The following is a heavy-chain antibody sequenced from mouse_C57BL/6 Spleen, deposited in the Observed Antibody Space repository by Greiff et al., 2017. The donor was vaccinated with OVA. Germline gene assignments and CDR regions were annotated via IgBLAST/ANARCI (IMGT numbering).Heavy chain of an antibody. D-gene: IGHD4-1*01. Sequence: VQLVESGPELVKPGASVKISCKASGYAFSSSWMNWVKQRPGKGLEWIGRIYPGDGDTNYNGKFKGKATLTADKSSSTAYMQLSSLTSEDSAVYFCARSREANWAFDYWGQGTTLTVSS. V-gene: IGHV1-82*01. CDR3: ARSREANWAFDY. CDR1: GYAFSSSW. J-gene: IGHJ2*01. CDR2: IYPGDGDT.